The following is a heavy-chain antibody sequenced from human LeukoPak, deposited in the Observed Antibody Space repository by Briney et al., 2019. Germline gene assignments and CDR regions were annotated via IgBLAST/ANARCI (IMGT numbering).Heavy chain of an antibody. D-gene: IGHD6-13*01. CDR3: ATRGGSSSWYLVGDYYYYMDV. V-gene: IGHV1-2*02. Sequence: ASVKVSCKASVYTFTGYYMHWVRQAPGQGLEWMGWINPNSGGTNYAQKFQGRVTMTRDTSISTAYMELSRLRSDDTAVYYCATRGGSSSWYLVGDYYYYMDVWGKGTTVTISS. J-gene: IGHJ6*03. CDR2: INPNSGGT. CDR1: VYTFTGYY.